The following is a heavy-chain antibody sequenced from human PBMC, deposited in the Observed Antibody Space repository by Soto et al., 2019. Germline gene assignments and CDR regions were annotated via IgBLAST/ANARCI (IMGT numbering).Heavy chain of an antibody. CDR3: ARERRDGYKHYFDY. D-gene: IGHD5-12*01. CDR1: GGSISSYY. V-gene: IGHV4-59*01. CDR2: SYYSGST. Sequence: QVQLQESGPGLVKPSETLSLMCTVSGGSISSYYWSWIRQPPGKGLEWIGYSYYSGSTNYTPSLKSRVTISVDTSKNQFSLKLSSVTAADTAVYYCARERRDGYKHYFDYWGQGTLVTVSS. J-gene: IGHJ4*02.